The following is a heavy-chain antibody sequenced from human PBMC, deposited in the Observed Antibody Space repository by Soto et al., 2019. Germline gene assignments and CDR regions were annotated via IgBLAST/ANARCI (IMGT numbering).Heavy chain of an antibody. J-gene: IGHJ6*02. CDR2: MNPNSGNT. V-gene: IGHV1-8*01. D-gene: IGHD2-21*02. CDR3: AGPTGVTAYYYYGMDV. CDR1: GYTFTSYD. Sequence: QVQLVQSAAEVKKPGASVKVSCKASGYTFTSYDINWVRQATGQGLEWMGWMNPNSGNTGYAQKFQGRVTMTRNTSISTAYMELSSLRSEDTAVYYCAGPTGVTAYYYYGMDVWGQGTTVTVSS.